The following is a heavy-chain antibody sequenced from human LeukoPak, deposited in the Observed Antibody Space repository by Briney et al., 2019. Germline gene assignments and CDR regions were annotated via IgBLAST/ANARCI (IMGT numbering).Heavy chain of an antibody. D-gene: IGHD6-13*01. CDR2: INWNGGST. Sequence: GGSLRLSCAASGFTFDDYGMSWVRQAPGKGLEWVSGINWNGGSTGYADSVKGRFTISRDNAKNSLYLQMNSLRAEDTALYYCARDQKRVAAAGDFDYWGQGTLSPSPQ. CDR1: GFTFDDYG. J-gene: IGHJ4*02. V-gene: IGHV3-20*04. CDR3: ARDQKRVAAAGDFDY.